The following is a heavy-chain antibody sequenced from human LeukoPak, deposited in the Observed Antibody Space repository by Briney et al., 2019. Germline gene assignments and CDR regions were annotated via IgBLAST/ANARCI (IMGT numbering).Heavy chain of an antibody. D-gene: IGHD2-2*02. CDR2: INHSGST. CDR1: GGSFSGYY. Sequence: PSETLSLTCAVYGGSFSGYYWSWIRQPPGKGLEWIGEINHSGSTNYNPSLKSRVTISVDTSKNQFSLKLSSVTAADTAAYYCARGSVLWPALYCSSTSCYTGDWFDPWGQGTLVTVSS. J-gene: IGHJ5*02. CDR3: ARGSVLWPALYCSSTSCYTGDWFDP. V-gene: IGHV4-34*01.